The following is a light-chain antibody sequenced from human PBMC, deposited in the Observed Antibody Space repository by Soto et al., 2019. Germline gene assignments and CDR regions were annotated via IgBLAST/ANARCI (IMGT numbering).Light chain of an antibody. V-gene: IGKV3-20*01. CDR2: GAS. Sequence: SPGTRSLSCMGKSLLSFRASQGIFYNLAWFQQKPGQAPRLLIYGASTRATGIPARFSGSGSGTDFTLTISRLEPEDFAVYYCHQYVRSQSFGGGAILEIK. CDR3: HQYVRSQS. CDR1: QGIFYN. J-gene: IGKJ4*01.